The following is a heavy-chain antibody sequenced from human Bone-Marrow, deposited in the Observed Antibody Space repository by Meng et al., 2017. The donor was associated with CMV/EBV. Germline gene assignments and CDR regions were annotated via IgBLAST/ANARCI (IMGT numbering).Heavy chain of an antibody. CDR3: ARVKVGSGSYYNAYGMDV. J-gene: IGHJ6*02. CDR2: IYHSGST. CDR1: GGSISSSNW. D-gene: IGHD3-10*01. Sequence: GSLRLSCAVSGGSISSSNWWSWVRQPPGKGLEWIGEIYHSGSTNYNPSLKSRVTISVDKSKNQFSLKLSSVTAADTAVYYCARVKVGSGSYYNAYGMDVWGQGTTVTVSS. V-gene: IGHV4-4*02.